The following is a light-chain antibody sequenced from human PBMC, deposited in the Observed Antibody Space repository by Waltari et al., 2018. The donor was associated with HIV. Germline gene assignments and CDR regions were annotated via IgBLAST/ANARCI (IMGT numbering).Light chain of an antibody. CDR1: NIGTKS. CDR2: LDN. Sequence: SYVLTQPPSVSVAPGKTATITCGGDNIGTKSVQWYQQRPGQAPVLVVELDNNRPSRVPVRFTGSDSGVTATLTVSRVEAGDEADYCCRSHAGGSNFVFGTGTKVTVV. CDR3: RSHAGGSNFV. V-gene: IGLV3-21*03. J-gene: IGLJ1*01.